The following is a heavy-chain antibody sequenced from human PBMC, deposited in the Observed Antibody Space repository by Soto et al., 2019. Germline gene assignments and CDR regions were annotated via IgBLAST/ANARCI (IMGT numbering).Heavy chain of an antibody. J-gene: IGHJ4*02. CDR3: AKDTGDDY. CDR1: GFTFSSYG. Sequence: QVQLVESGGGVVQPGRSLRLSCAASGFTFSSYGMYWVRQAPGKGLEWVARISYDGSDRFYGDSVKGQFTISRDNSKNILYVQMNSLRSEDTAVYYCAKDTGDDYWGQGTVVTVSA. V-gene: IGHV3-30*18. D-gene: IGHD3-10*01. CDR2: ISYDGSDR.